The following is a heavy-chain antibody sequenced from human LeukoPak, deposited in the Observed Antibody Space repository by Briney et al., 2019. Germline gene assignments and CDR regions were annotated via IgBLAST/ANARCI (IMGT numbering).Heavy chain of an antibody. Sequence: SETLSLTCTVSGGSISSYYWSWIRQPPGKGLEWIGYIYYSGSTNYNPSLKSRVTISVDTSKNQFSLKLSSVTAADTAVYYCARGGYSYGSFDYWGQGTLVTVSS. J-gene: IGHJ4*02. V-gene: IGHV4-59*01. D-gene: IGHD5-18*01. CDR3: ARGGYSYGSFDY. CDR1: GGSISSYY. CDR2: IYYSGST.